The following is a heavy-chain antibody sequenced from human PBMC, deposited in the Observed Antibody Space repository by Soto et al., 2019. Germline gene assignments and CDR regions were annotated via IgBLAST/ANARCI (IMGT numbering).Heavy chain of an antibody. J-gene: IGHJ5*02. CDR2: ISAYNGNT. CDR3: AREERITIFGVVTPNWFDP. D-gene: IGHD3-3*01. V-gene: IGHV1-18*01. CDR1: GYTFTSYG. Sequence: GASVKVSCKASGYTFTSYGISWVRQAPGQGLEWMGWISAYNGNTNYAQKLQGRVTMTTDTFTSTAYMELRSLRSDDTAVYYCAREERITIFGVVTPNWFDPWGQGTLVTVSS.